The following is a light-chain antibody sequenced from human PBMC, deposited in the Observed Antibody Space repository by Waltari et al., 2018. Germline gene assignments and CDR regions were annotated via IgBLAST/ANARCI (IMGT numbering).Light chain of an antibody. CDR3: QQYNKWPYT. V-gene: IGKV3-15*01. CDR1: KNIGNN. J-gene: IGKJ2*01. Sequence: ETIMTQSPATLSVSPGESATLSCRASKNIGNNLAWYQQTPGQAPRLLIYVTSSRSTGIPGRFFGAGSGTDFTLTISSLQSEDFGVYYCQQYNKWPYTFGQGTKVDLK. CDR2: VTS.